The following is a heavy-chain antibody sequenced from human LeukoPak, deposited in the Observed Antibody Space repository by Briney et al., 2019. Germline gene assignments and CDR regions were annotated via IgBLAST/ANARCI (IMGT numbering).Heavy chain of an antibody. D-gene: IGHD3-22*01. CDR2: IIPIFGTA. CDR1: GGTFSSYA. J-gene: IGHJ4*02. CDR3: AREKDPYYYDSSGYYYGIQFDY. V-gene: IGHV1-69*13. Sequence: SVKVSCKASGGTFSSYAISWVRQAPGQGLEWMGGIIPIFGTANYAQKFQGRVTITADESTSTAYMELSSLRSEDTAVYYCAREKDPYYYDSSGYYYGIQFDYWGQGTLVTVSS.